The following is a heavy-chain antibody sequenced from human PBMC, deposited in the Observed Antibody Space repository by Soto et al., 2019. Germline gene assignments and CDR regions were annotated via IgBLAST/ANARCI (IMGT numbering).Heavy chain of an antibody. CDR2: IGDSGAST. D-gene: IGHD1-26*01. V-gene: IGHV3-23*01. CDR3: AKGVERDV. Sequence: EVLLLESGGGLVQPGGSLRLSCEASGFSFSSFAMNWVRQAPGKGLEWVSAIGDSGASTYYADSVKGRFTISRDNSRNTPSLQLNSLRAEDTAVYYCAKGVERDVWGNGTTVTVSS. CDR1: GFSFSSFA. J-gene: IGHJ6*03.